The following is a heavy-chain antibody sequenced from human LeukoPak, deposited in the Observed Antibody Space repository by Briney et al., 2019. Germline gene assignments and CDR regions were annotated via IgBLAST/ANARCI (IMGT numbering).Heavy chain of an antibody. Sequence: ASVKVSCKASGGTFSSYTISWVRQAPGQGLEWMGRINPNSGGTNYAQKFQGRVTMTRDTSISTAYMELSRLRSDDTAVYYCAKNWGWDAFDIWGQGTMVTVSS. CDR3: AKNWGWDAFDI. CDR1: GGTFSSYT. CDR2: INPNSGGT. D-gene: IGHD3-16*01. J-gene: IGHJ3*02. V-gene: IGHV1-2*06.